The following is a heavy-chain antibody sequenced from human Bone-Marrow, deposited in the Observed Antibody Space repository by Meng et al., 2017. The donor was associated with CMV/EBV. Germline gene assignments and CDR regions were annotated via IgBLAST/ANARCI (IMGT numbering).Heavy chain of an antibody. CDR3: ATGDYSDYDHYFDP. CDR2: INPNSGGT. CDR1: GYTFIGYY. V-gene: IGHV1-2*02. D-gene: IGHD4-11*01. Sequence: ASVKVSCKASGYTFIGYYLHWVRQAPRQGLEWMGWINPNSGGTKYAQKFQGRVTMTRDTSISTAYMELSRLRSDDTAVYYCATGDYSDYDHYFDPWGQGTLVTVSS. J-gene: IGHJ5*02.